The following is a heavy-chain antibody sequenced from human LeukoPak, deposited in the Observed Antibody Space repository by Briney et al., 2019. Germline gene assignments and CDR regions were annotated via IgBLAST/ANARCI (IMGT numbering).Heavy chain of an antibody. CDR3: ARDLAGSSTFDY. CDR2: MNPNSGNT. J-gene: IGHJ4*02. CDR1: GYTFTSYD. Sequence: ASVKVSCKASGYTFTSYDINWVQQATGQGLEWMGWMNPNSGNTGYAQKFQGRVTITRNTSISTAFMELSSLRSEDTAVYYCARDLAGSSTFDYWGQGTLVTVSS. V-gene: IGHV1-8*03. D-gene: IGHD1-26*01.